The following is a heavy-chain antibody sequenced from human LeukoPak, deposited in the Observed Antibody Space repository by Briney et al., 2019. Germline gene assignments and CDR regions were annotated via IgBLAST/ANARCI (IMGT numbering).Heavy chain of an antibody. Sequence: GGSLRLSCAVSGFSVNDNYMSWVPQAPGKGLHWVSVMFPDGRTSYADSVKGRFTISRDLARNTLLLQMHSLRADDTAVHYCARTNPVYGDYDYWGQGTLVTVSS. CDR1: GFSVNDNY. D-gene: IGHD4-17*01. CDR2: MFPDGRT. V-gene: IGHV3-53*01. J-gene: IGHJ4*02. CDR3: ARTNPVYGDYDY.